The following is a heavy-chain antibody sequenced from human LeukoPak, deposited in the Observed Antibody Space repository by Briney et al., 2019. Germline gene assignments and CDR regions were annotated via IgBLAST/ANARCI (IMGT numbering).Heavy chain of an antibody. CDR3: ATLRGESSADFGS. CDR1: GGSISSDY. CDR2: IHYSGAT. J-gene: IGHJ4*02. Sequence: SETLSLTCTVSGGSISSDYWSWIRQPPGKGLEWIGYIHYSGATNYNPSLKSRVTISVDTSKNQFSLRLSSVTAADTALYYCATLRGESSADFGSWGQGTLVTVSS. V-gene: IGHV4-59*08. D-gene: IGHD3-22*01.